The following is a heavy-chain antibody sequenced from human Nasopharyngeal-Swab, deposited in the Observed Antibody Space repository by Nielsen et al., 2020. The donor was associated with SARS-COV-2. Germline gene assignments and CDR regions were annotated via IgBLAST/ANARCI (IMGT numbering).Heavy chain of an antibody. CDR2: IYHSGST. D-gene: IGHD3-3*01. CDR3: ARVLAERAYYDFWSGYSDYYYGMDV. Sequence: SATLSLTCAVSGGSISSSNWWSLVRQPPGKGLEWIGEIYHSGSTNYNPSLKSRVTISVDKSKYQFSLKLSSVTAADTAVYYCARVLAERAYYDFWSGYSDYYYGMDVWGQGTTVTVSS. CDR1: GGSISSSNW. J-gene: IGHJ6*02. V-gene: IGHV4-4*02.